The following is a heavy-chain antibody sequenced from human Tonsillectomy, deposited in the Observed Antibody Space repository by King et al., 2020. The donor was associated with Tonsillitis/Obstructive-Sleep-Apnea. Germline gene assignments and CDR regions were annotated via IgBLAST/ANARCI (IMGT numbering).Heavy chain of an antibody. V-gene: IGHV3-21*01. CDR2: ICTDSSDI. CDR3: GRAGTNCLGCYYHYMDV. Sequence: VQLVESGGGLVKPGGALRLSFAASGFTFSSYAMNLGRPAPGEGLEWVSSICTDSSDIFYAGSLKGRFTISRDNAQNSLYLQINSLRAEDTAEYYCGRAGTNCLGCYYHYMDVWGKGTTVTVSS. CDR1: GFTFSSYA. D-gene: IGHD2-2*01. J-gene: IGHJ6*03.